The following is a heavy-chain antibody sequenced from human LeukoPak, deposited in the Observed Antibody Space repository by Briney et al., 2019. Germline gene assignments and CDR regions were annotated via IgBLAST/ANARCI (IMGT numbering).Heavy chain of an antibody. CDR1: GFTFTTHS. V-gene: IGHV3-21*01. CDR3: AREGRPDALDI. D-gene: IGHD1-1*01. Sequence: GGSLRLSCAASGFTFTTHSMNWVRQAPGKGLEWVSYISSSSSYIYYVDSVRGRFTISRDNANNSLYLQMNSLRAEDTAVYYCAREGRPDALDIWGQGTMVTVSS. J-gene: IGHJ3*02. CDR2: ISSSSSYI.